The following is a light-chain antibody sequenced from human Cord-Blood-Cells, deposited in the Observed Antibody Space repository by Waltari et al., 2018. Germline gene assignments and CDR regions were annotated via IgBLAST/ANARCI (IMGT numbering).Light chain of an antibody. CDR3: QSYDSSLSGWV. J-gene: IGLJ3*02. CDR1: SSTIGAGSD. CDR2: GNS. Sequence: QSVLTQPPSVSGAPGQRVTISCTVSSSTIGAGSDVHLYQQLPGTAPKLLIYGNSNRPAGVPDRFSGSKSGTSASLAITGLQAEDEADYYCQSYDSSLSGWVFGGGTKLTVL. V-gene: IGLV1-40*01.